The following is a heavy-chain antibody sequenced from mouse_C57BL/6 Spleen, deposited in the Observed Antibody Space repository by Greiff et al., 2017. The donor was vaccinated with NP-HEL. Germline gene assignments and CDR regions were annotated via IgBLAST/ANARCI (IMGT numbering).Heavy chain of an antibody. V-gene: IGHV1-52*01. J-gene: IGHJ4*01. Sequence: QVQLQQPGAELVRPGSSVKLSCKASGYTFTSYWMHWVKQRPIQGLEWIGNIDPSDSETHYNQKFKDKATLTVDKSSSTAYMQLSSLTSEDSAVYYCARSDGSRVDYWGQGTSVTVSS. D-gene: IGHD1-1*01. CDR1: GYTFTSYW. CDR3: ARSDGSRVDY. CDR2: IDPSDSET.